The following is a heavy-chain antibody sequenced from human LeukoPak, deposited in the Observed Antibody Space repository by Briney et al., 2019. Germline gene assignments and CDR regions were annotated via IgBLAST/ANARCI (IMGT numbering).Heavy chain of an antibody. CDR2: IKSKTDGGTT. V-gene: IGHV3-15*01. J-gene: IGHJ4*02. D-gene: IGHD3-22*01. CDR1: GFTFNNAW. CDR3: ITFSMIVVVISD. Sequence: PGGSLRLSCAASGFTFNNAWMCWVRQAPGKGLEWVGRIKSKTDGGTTDYAAPVKGRFTISRDDSKNTLYLQMNSLKTEDTAVYYCITFSMIVVVISDWGQGTLVTVSS.